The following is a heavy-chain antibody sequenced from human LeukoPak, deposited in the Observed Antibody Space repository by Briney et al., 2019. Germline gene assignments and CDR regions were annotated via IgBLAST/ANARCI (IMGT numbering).Heavy chain of an antibody. CDR2: MYTGGDT. CDR3: ARAQGEADAFDI. V-gene: IGHV3-66*01. Sequence: GGSLRLSCAASGFTVSSIYMTWVRQAPGKGLEWVSVMYTGGDTYYADSVKGRFTISRDNSKNTLDLQMNSLRAEDTAVYYCARAQGEADAFDIWGQGTMVTVSS. D-gene: IGHD3-16*01. J-gene: IGHJ3*02. CDR1: GFTVSSIY.